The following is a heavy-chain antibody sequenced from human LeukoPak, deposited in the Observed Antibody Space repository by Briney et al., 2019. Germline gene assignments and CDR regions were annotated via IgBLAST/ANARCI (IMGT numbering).Heavy chain of an antibody. D-gene: IGHD2-21*02. CDR2: INTNTGNP. CDR1: GYTFTSYA. Sequence: ASVKVSCKASGYTFTSYAMNWVRQAPGQGLEWMGWINTNTGNPTYAQGFTGRFVFSLDTSVSTAYLQISSLKAEDTAVYYCARENCGGDCYSNWFDPWGQGTLVTVSS. J-gene: IGHJ5*02. V-gene: IGHV7-4-1*02. CDR3: ARENCGGDCYSNWFDP.